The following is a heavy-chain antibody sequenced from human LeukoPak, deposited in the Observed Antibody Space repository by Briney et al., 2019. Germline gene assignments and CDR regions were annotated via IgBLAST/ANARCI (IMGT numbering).Heavy chain of an antibody. CDR2: IYSGGST. CDR3: AKEMATMNAFDI. V-gene: IGHV3-66*01. D-gene: IGHD5-24*01. CDR1: GFTFSGFA. J-gene: IGHJ3*02. Sequence: PGGSLRLSCAASGFTFSGFAMSWVRQAPGKGLEWVSVIYSGGSTDYKDSVKDRFIISRDNSKNTLYLQMNSLRAEDTAVYYCAKEMATMNAFDIWGQGTMVTVSS.